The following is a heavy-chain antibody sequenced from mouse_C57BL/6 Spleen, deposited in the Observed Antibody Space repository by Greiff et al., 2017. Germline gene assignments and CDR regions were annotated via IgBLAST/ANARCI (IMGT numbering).Heavy chain of an antibody. J-gene: IGHJ2*01. CDR1: GYTFTDYY. Sequence: EVQLQQSGPELVKPGASVKISCKASGYTFTDYYMNWVKQSHGKSLEWIGDINPNNGGTSYNQKFKGKATLTVDKSSSTAYMELRSLTSEDSAVYYCARYITTVVAPSFDYWGQGTTLTVSS. CDR2: INPNNGGT. CDR3: ARYITTVVAPSFDY. D-gene: IGHD1-1*01. V-gene: IGHV1-26*01.